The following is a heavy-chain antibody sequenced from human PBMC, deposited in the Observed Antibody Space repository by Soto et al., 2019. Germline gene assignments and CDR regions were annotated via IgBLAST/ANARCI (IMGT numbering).Heavy chain of an antibody. D-gene: IGHD5-18*01. V-gene: IGHV4-30-4*01. Sequence: QVQLQESGPGLVKPSQTLSLACTVSGGSVGSGEYYYSWIRQPPGKGLEWIGYIYDSGITNYTPSLKGPVTMSLDRSNNQASLKLSSVTAADTAVYFCARDVAHGYTENVWGQGTMVTVSS. CDR3: ARDVAHGYTENV. CDR2: IYDSGIT. CDR1: GGSVGSGEYY. J-gene: IGHJ3*01.